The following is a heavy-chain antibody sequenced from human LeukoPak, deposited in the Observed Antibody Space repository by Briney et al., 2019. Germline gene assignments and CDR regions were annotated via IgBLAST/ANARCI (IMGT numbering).Heavy chain of an antibody. CDR1: GFTFSDYY. D-gene: IGHD3-9*01. J-gene: IGHJ4*02. CDR3: ARSKLRYFDWLLLEGYFDY. CDR2: IKQDGSEK. V-gene: IGHV3-7*01. Sequence: GGSLRLSCAASGFTFSDYYMSWVRQAPGKGLEWVANIKQDGSEKYYVDSVKGRFTISRDNAKNSLYLQMNSLRAEDTAVYYCARSKLRYFDWLLLEGYFDYWGQGTLVTVSS.